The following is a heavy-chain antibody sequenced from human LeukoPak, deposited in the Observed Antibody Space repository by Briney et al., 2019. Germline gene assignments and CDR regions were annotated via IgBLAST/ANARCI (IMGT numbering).Heavy chain of an antibody. CDR3: AELGITMIGGV. V-gene: IGHV3-48*03. J-gene: IGHJ6*04. Sequence: PGGSLRLSCAASGYTFSSYEMNWVRQAPGKGLEWVSYISSSGSTIYYADSVKGRFTISRDNAKNSLYLQMNSLRAEDTAVYYCAELGITMIGGVWGKGTTVTISS. CDR2: ISSSGSTI. CDR1: GYTFSSYE. D-gene: IGHD3-10*02.